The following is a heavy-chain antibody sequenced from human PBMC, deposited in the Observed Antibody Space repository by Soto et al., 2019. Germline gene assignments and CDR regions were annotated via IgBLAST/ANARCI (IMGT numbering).Heavy chain of an antibody. J-gene: IGHJ4*02. V-gene: IGHV3-11*01. CDR1: GFTFSDYY. D-gene: IGHD6-25*01. CDR3: SRARGAASDN. CDR2: INSGGDTI. Sequence: VQLVESGGGLVKPGGSLRLSCAASGFTFSDYYMTWIRQAPGKGLEWISYINSGGDTIYYADSVKGRFTISRDNAKNSLYLQMNSLRAEDTALYYCSRARGAASDNWGQGTQVTVAS.